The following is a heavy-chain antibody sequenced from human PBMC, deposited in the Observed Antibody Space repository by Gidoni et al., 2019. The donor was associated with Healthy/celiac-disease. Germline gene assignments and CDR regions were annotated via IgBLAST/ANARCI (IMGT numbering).Heavy chain of an antibody. CDR3: ARLHPSDYGDYGGLLRGYYYYGMDV. Sequence: WMGWISAYNGNTNYAQKLQGRVTMTTDTSTSTAYMELRSLRSDDTAVYYCARLHPSDYGDYGGLLRGYYYYGMDVWGQGTTVTVSS. V-gene: IGHV1-18*01. J-gene: IGHJ6*02. D-gene: IGHD4-17*01. CDR2: ISAYNGNT.